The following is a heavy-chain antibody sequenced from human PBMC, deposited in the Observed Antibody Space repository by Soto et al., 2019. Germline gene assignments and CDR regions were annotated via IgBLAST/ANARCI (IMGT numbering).Heavy chain of an antibody. D-gene: IGHD3-10*01. Sequence: QVQVVESGGGVVQPGRSLRLSCAASGFTFSNYGMHWVRQAPGKGLDWVAVISYDGSIEYYSESVKGRFTMSRDNSENTVYLQMNSLRTEETAVYFCGSDWGWFGSHPIDKWGQGTLVTVSS. V-gene: IGHV3-30*03. CDR2: ISYDGSIE. CDR3: GSDWGWFGSHPIDK. J-gene: IGHJ4*02. CDR1: GFTFSNYG.